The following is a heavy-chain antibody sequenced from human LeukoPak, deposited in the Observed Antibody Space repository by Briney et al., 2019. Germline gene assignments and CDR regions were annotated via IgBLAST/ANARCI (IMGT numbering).Heavy chain of an antibody. CDR1: GASINAYY. J-gene: IGHJ3*01. CDR3: AQQVVGTSNSFDV. CDR2: MSYSGRT. V-gene: IGHV4-59*01. Sequence: SETLSLICNVSGASINAYYWTWIRHSPEKGLEWIASMSYSGRTDSNPSLKSRVSMSVGPSKSQFSLRLTSVTAADTAIYYCAQQVVGTSNSFDVWGQGTFVAVSS. D-gene: IGHD6-13*01.